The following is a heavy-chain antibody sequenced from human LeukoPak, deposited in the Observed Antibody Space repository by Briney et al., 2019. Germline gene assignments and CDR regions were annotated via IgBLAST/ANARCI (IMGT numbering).Heavy chain of an antibody. J-gene: IGHJ6*04. CDR3: ARDLGSKVNV. CDR2: IIPIFGTA. Sequence: SVKVSCKASGGTFSSYAISWVRQAPGQGLEWMGGIIPIFGTANYAQKFQGRVTLTADESTSTAYMELSSLRSEETAVYYCARDLGSKVNVWGKGTTVTVSS. CDR1: GGTFSSYA. D-gene: IGHD3-10*01. V-gene: IGHV1-69*13.